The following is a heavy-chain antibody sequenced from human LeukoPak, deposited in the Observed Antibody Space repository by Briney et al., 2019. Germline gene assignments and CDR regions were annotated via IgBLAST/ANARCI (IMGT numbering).Heavy chain of an antibody. D-gene: IGHD6-19*01. CDR1: GGSISSSSYY. CDR2: IYYSGST. Sequence: SETLSLTCTVSGGSISSSSYYWGWIRQPPGKGLEWSGSIYYSGSTYYNPSLKSRVTISVDTSKNQFSLKLSSVTAADTAVYYCARVCPQLGYSSGPGSLWFDPWGQGTLVTVSS. J-gene: IGHJ5*02. V-gene: IGHV4-39*07. CDR3: ARVCPQLGYSSGPGSLWFDP.